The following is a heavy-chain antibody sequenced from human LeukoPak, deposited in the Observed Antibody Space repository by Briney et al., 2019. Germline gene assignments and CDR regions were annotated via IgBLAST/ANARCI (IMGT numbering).Heavy chain of an antibody. D-gene: IGHD5-18*01. Sequence: GGPLRLSCAASGFTFSSYGMPWVRQAPGKGLEWVAVISYDGSNKYYADSVKGRFTISRDNSKNTLYLQMNSLRAEDTAVYYCAKDREYSYGPWGQGTLVTVSS. CDR2: ISYDGSNK. CDR3: AKDREYSYGP. V-gene: IGHV3-30*18. CDR1: GFTFSSYG. J-gene: IGHJ5*02.